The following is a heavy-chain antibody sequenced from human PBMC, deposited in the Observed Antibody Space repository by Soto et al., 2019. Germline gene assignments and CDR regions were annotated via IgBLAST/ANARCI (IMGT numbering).Heavy chain of an antibody. V-gene: IGHV3-48*04. CDR2: ISGGSEAI. CDR1: GFTLSAYH. CDR3: ARDGGRGYDVDY. Sequence: ESGGGLVQPGGSLRLSCAASGFTLSAYHMNWVRQAPGKGLEWVSYISGGSEAIYYAESVKGRFTVSRDNAMSSLYLQMNSLRAEDTAVYFCARDGGRGYDVDYWGQGTLVTVSS. J-gene: IGHJ4*02. D-gene: IGHD5-12*01.